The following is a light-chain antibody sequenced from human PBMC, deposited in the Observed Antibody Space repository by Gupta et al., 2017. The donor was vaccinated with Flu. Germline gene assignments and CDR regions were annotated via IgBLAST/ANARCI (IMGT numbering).Light chain of an antibody. V-gene: IGLV1-44*01. CDR1: RSNIGSNS. J-gene: IGLJ1*01. CDR2: SSN. CDR3: AAWDDSLNGHYV. Sequence: QSVLAQPPSASGTPGQRVTISCSGRRSNIGSNSVNWYQQVPGTSPKLLMYSSNQRPSGVPDRFAGSKSGTSASLAISGLQSEDEADYYCAAWDDSLNGHYVFGTGTKVTVL.